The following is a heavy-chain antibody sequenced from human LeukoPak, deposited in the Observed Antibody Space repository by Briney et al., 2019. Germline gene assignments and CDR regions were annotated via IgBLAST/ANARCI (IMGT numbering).Heavy chain of an antibody. CDR3: ARGGNYWPQWWFDP. Sequence: SETLSLTCTVSGGSISSSSYYWGWIRQPPGKGLECIGSFYYSGSTYYNPSLKSRVTISVDTSKNQFSLELNSVTPADTAVYYCARGGNYWPQWWFDPWGRGTLVSVSS. J-gene: IGHJ5*02. CDR1: GGSISSSSYY. CDR2: FYYSGST. D-gene: IGHD1-26*01. V-gene: IGHV4-39*07.